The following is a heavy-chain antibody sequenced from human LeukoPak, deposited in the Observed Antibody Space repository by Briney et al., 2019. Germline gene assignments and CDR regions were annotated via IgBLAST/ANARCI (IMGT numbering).Heavy chain of an antibody. V-gene: IGHV4-30-4*01. CDR1: GGSISSGDYY. Sequence: PSQTLSLTRTVSGGSISSGDYYWSWIRQPPGKGLEWIGYIYYSGSTYYNPSLKSRVTISVDTSKNQFSLKLSSVTAADTAVYYCAREQGYDSSGYYYDYWGQGTLVTVSS. CDR2: IYYSGST. CDR3: AREQGYDSSGYYYDY. J-gene: IGHJ4*02. D-gene: IGHD3-22*01.